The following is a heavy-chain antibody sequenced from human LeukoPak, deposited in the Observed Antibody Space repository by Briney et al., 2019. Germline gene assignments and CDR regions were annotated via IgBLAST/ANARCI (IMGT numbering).Heavy chain of an antibody. Sequence: ASVKVSCKASGSTFTDYYMHWVRQAPGQGLEWMGWINPNSGGTNFAQKFQGRVTMTKDTSISTAYMELNRLRSDDTAVYYCVRDRTKYCSSTSCPLDYWGQGTLVTVSS. CDR2: INPNSGGT. V-gene: IGHV1-2*02. D-gene: IGHD2-2*01. J-gene: IGHJ4*02. CDR1: GSTFTDYY. CDR3: VRDRTKYCSSTSCPLDY.